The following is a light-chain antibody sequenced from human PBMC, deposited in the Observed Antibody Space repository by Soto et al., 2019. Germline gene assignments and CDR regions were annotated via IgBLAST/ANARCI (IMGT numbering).Light chain of an antibody. CDR1: QSISIW. J-gene: IGKJ1*01. V-gene: IGKV1-5*03. Sequence: DIQMTQSPSTLSASVGDRVTITCRASQSISIWLAWYQQKPGKAPKLLISKASSLESGVPSRFSGSGSGTEFTLTITSLQPDDSATYYCQQYNSYRTFGQGTKVKVK. CDR3: QQYNSYRT. CDR2: KAS.